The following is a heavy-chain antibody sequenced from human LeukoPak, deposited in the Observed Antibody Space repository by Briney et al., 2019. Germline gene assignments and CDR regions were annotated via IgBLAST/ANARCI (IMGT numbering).Heavy chain of an antibody. CDR3: VRGRCGGDCYPNWFDP. Sequence: SETLSLTCAVYDGSFTGYHWTWIRQSPGKGLEWIGDVNYSGSTNYNPPLKNRVTISVDTSKNQFSLKLTSVTAADTAVYYCVRGRCGGDCYPNWFDPWGQGTLVTVYS. J-gene: IGHJ5*02. CDR1: DGSFTGYH. D-gene: IGHD2-21*02. V-gene: IGHV4-34*01. CDR2: VNYSGST.